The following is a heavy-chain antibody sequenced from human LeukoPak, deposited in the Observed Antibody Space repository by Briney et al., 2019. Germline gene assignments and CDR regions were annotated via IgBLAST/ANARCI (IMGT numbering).Heavy chain of an antibody. D-gene: IGHD3-3*01. J-gene: IGHJ4*02. CDR1: GFTFSSYG. CDR2: ISGSGGST. CDR3: ARVGYYDFWSGYFGEYYFDY. V-gene: IGHV3-23*01. Sequence: AGGTLRLSCAASGFTFSSYGMSWVRQAPGKGLEWVSAISGSGGSTYYADSVKGRFTISRDNSKNTLYLQMNSLRAEDTAVYYCARVGYYDFWSGYFGEYYFDYWGQGTLVTVSS.